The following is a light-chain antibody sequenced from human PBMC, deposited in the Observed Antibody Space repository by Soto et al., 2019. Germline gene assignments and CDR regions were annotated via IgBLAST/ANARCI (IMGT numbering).Light chain of an antibody. CDR3: KQYNSYSYT. J-gene: IGKJ2*01. CDR1: QSISSW. CDR2: DDC. Sequence: DIQMTQSPSTLSASVGDRVTITCRASQSISSWLAWYQQKPGKAPKLLIDDDCSLESGVTSRFSGSGYGTEFTLTISSLQPDDFATYYCKQYNSYSYTFGQGTQLEIK. V-gene: IGKV1-5*01.